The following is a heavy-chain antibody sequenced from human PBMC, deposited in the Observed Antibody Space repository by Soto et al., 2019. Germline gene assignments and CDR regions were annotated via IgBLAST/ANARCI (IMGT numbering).Heavy chain of an antibody. CDR1: GPTLTKVS. D-gene: IGHD3-22*01. Sequence: APEKVASKVPGPTLTKVSMNWVRRAPGKGLEWMGGVDPEDGETIYAQKFQGRVTMTEDTSTDTAYMELGSLRSEDTAVYYCATLDYASTGPIDYCGQGTLVTVSP. CDR2: VDPEDGET. V-gene: IGHV1-24*01. J-gene: IGHJ4*02. CDR3: ATLDYASTGPIDY.